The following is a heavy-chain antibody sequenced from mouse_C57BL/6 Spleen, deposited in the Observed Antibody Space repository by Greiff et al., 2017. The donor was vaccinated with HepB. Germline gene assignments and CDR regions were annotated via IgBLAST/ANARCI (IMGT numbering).Heavy chain of an antibody. CDR2: INPNNGGT. V-gene: IGHV1-18*01. CDR1: GYTFTDYN. Sequence: EVQRVESGPELVKPGASVKIPCKASGYTFTDYNMDWVKQSHGKSLEWIGDINPNNGGTIYNQKFKGKATLTVDKSSSTAYMELRSLTSEDTAVYYCARAAYYYGSSYAMDYWGQGTSVTVSS. CDR3: ARAAYYYGSSYAMDY. D-gene: IGHD1-1*01. J-gene: IGHJ4*01.